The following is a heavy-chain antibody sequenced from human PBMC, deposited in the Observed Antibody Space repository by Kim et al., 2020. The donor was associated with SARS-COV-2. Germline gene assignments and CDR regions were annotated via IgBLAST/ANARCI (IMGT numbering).Heavy chain of an antibody. D-gene: IGHD5-18*01. CDR1: GGSISSYY. J-gene: IGHJ6*02. Sequence: SETLSLTCTVSGGSISSYYWSWIRQPPGKGLEWIGYIYYSGSTNYNLSLKSRVTISVDTSKNQFSLKLSSVTAADTAVYYCARRDNSYGFSLYYYYGMDVWGQGTTVTVSS. V-gene: IGHV4-59*08. CDR2: IYYSGST. CDR3: ARRDNSYGFSLYYYYGMDV.